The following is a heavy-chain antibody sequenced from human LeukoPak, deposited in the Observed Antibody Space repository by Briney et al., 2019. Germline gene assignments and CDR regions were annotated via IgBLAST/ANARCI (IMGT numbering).Heavy chain of an antibody. Sequence: SETLSLTCTVSGGSISSSSYYWGWIRQPPGKGLEWIGSIYYSGSTYYNPSLKSRVTISVDTSKNQFSLKLSSVTAADTAVYYCARIDPPGIAAAGTGPSDYWGQGTLVTVSS. V-gene: IGHV4-39*01. CDR1: GGSISSSSYY. CDR2: IYYSGST. J-gene: IGHJ4*02. CDR3: ARIDPPGIAAAGTGPSDY. D-gene: IGHD6-13*01.